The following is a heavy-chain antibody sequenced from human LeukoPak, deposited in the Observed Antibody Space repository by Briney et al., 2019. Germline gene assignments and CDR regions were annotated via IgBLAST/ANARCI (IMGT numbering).Heavy chain of an antibody. CDR2: VDHTGST. D-gene: IGHD1-1*01. V-gene: IGHV4-59*01. J-gene: IGHJ6*03. Sequence: SETLSLTCSVSDDSITMYYWTWIRQPPGKGLEWIGYVDHTGSTNFNPSLSGRVSISRDTTKNLFSLRLRSVTAADTAVYFCARGRVSSSTWYSTYYYYFYMDVWGKGTTVTISS. CDR3: ARGRVSSSTWYSTYYYYFYMDV. CDR1: DDSITMYY.